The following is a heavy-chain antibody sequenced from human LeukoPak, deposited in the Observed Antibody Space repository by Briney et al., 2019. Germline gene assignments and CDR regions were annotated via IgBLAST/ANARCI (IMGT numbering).Heavy chain of an antibody. Sequence: EESLRLSCAASGFIVSTTDFMSWVRQPPGKGLEWVSVIYRDGSTYYTDSVKGRFTISRDNSKNMLYLQMNSLRAEDTAVYYCAKDCPIYGHGTLRFDYWGQGTLVTVSS. CDR2: IYRDGST. CDR3: AKDCPIYGHGTLRFDY. D-gene: IGHD3-3*02. V-gene: IGHV3-53*01. J-gene: IGHJ4*02. CDR1: GFIVSTTDF.